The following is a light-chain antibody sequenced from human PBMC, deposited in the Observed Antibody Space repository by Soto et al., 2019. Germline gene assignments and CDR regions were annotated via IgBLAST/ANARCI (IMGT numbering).Light chain of an antibody. V-gene: IGKV3-11*01. CDR1: QSVSSY. CDR3: QQRSNLIT. Sequence: EIVLTPSPATLSLSPGERATLSCRASQSVSSYLAWYQQKPGQAPRLLIYDASNRATGIPARFSGSGSGTDFTLTISSLEPEDFAVYYCQQRSNLITFGRGTRLEIK. J-gene: IGKJ5*01. CDR2: DAS.